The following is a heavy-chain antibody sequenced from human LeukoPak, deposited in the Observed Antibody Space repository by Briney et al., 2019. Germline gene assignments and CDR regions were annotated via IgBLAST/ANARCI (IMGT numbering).Heavy chain of an antibody. Sequence: PGGSLRLSCAASGFTFSSHAMSWVRQLPGKGLEWVSTISGSGGSTYYVDSVKGRFTISRDNSKNTLYLQMNSLRAEDSAVYYCAKDACVGDCNFHFDYWGQGTLVTVSS. D-gene: IGHD2-21*02. CDR2: ISGSGGST. CDR3: AKDACVGDCNFHFDY. CDR1: GFTFSSHA. J-gene: IGHJ4*02. V-gene: IGHV3-23*01.